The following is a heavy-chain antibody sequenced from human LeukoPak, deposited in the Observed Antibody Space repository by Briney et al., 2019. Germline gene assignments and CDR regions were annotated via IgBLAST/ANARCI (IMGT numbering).Heavy chain of an antibody. V-gene: IGHV4-38-2*01. CDR2: IYHSGST. J-gene: IGHJ5*02. CDR1: GYSISSGYY. CDR3: ARTGYSSGWFGGDWFDP. D-gene: IGHD6-19*01. Sequence: SETLSLTCAVSGYSISSGYYWGWIRQPPGKGLEWIGSIYHSGSTYYSPSLKSRVTISVDTSKNQFSLKLSSVTAADTAVYYCARTGYSSGWFGGDWFDPWGQGTLVTVSS.